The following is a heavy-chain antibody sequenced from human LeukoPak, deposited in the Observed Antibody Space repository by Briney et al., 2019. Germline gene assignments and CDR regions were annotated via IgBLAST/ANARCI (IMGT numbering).Heavy chain of an antibody. CDR3: ARGRFSLDY. V-gene: IGHV1-18*01. CDR1: GYTFNRYG. J-gene: IGHJ4*02. Sequence: ASVKVSCRASGYTFNRYGLSWVRQAPGQGLEWMGWISAYNGHTNYAQKLQGRVTMTTDTSTSTAYMELRSLRSDDTAVYYCARGRFSLDYWGQGTLVTVSS. CDR2: ISAYNGHT.